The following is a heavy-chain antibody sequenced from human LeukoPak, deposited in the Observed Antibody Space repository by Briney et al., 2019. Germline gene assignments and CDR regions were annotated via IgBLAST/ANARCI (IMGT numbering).Heavy chain of an antibody. Sequence: GGSLRLSCIASGFTFSSYSMNWVRQAPGKGLEWVSSITSSSSFIYYADSVKGRFTISRDNAKNSLYLQMNSLRAEDTAIYYCARGMRDYIDYCVQGTLLTVSS. CDR3: ARGMRDYIDY. CDR1: GFTFSSYS. CDR2: ITSSSSFI. J-gene: IGHJ4*02. D-gene: IGHD3-10*01. V-gene: IGHV3-21*01.